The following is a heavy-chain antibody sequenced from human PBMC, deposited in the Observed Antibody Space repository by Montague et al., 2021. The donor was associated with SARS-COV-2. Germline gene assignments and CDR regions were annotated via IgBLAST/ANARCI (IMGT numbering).Heavy chain of an antibody. J-gene: IGHJ3*01. Sequence: RLSCAASGFTFSSYSVNWVRQAPGKRLEWISYISSSTNIIYYADSVKGRFTISRDNARNSLYLQMNSLRVDDTAVYYCAKDLVLRAARPDALDVWGQGTVVTVSS. CDR1: GFTFSSYS. D-gene: IGHD6-6*01. CDR3: AKDLVLRAARPDALDV. CDR2: ISSSTNII. V-gene: IGHV3-48*04.